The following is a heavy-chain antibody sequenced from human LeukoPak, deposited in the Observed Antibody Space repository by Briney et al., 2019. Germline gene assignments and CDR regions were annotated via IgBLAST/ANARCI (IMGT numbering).Heavy chain of an antibody. D-gene: IGHD6-19*01. CDR1: GFTFSRYA. V-gene: IGHV3-30-3*01. J-gene: IGHJ4*02. CDR2: ISYDGNNP. Sequence: GGSLRLSCATSGFTFSRYAMHWVRQAPGKGLEWVAGISYDGNNPYYADSVKGRFTVSRDNSKNTLDLHMNSLRGEDTALYYCAKDQKWLDTRGTIDYWGQETLVTVSS. CDR3: AKDQKWLDTRGTIDY.